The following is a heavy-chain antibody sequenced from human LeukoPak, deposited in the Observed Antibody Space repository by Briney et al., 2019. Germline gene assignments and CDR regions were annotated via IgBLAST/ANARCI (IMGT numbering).Heavy chain of an antibody. CDR1: GGSISTYY. D-gene: IGHD5-24*01. J-gene: IGHJ5*02. CDR2: IYTSGST. V-gene: IGHV4-4*07. Sequence: SETLSLTCTVSGGSISTYYWSWIRQPAGRGLEWIGRIYTSGSTNYNPSHKSRVTMSVDTSKNQFSLKLSSVTAADTAVYYCAREEEQMARGLDPWGQGALVTVSS. CDR3: AREEEQMARGLDP.